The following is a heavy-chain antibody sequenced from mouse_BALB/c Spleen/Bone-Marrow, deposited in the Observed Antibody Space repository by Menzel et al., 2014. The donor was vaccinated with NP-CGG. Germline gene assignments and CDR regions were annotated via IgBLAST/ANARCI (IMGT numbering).Heavy chain of an antibody. Sequence: EVQRVESGGGLVKPGGSLKLSCAASGFTFSSYAMSWVRQSPEKRLEWVAEISSGGSYTYYPDTVTGRFTISRDNAKSTLYLEMSSLRSEDTAMYYCAREGLRRRAAMDYWGQGTSVTVSS. J-gene: IGHJ4*01. CDR1: GFTFSSYA. CDR2: ISSGGSYT. CDR3: AREGLRRRAAMDY. V-gene: IGHV5-9-4*01. D-gene: IGHD2-4*01.